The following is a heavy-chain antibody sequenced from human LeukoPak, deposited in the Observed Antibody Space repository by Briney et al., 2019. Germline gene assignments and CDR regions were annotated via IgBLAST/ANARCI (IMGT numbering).Heavy chain of an antibody. Sequence: ASVKVSCKASGYTFTSYDINWVRQATGQGLEWMGIINPSRGSTTYAQKFQGRVTMTSDTSTSTVYMELSSLTSEDTAVYYCARAPYWYCSSTSCQNWVDPWGLGTLVTVSP. CDR1: GYTFTSYD. J-gene: IGHJ5*02. CDR3: ARAPYWYCSSTSCQNWVDP. V-gene: IGHV1-46*01. CDR2: INPSRGST. D-gene: IGHD2-2*01.